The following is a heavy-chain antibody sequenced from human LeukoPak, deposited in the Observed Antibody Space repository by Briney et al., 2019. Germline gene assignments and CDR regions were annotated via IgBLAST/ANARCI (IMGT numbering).Heavy chain of an antibody. CDR2: IYYSGST. CDR3: ARDRGYSYGIDY. Sequence: SETLSLTCTVSGVSISSYYWSWLRQPPGKGLEWIGYIYYSGSTNYNPSLKSRVTISVDTSKNQFSLKLSSVAAADTAVYYCARDRGYSYGIDYWGQGTLVTVSS. J-gene: IGHJ4*02. CDR1: GVSISSYY. D-gene: IGHD5-18*01. V-gene: IGHV4-59*01.